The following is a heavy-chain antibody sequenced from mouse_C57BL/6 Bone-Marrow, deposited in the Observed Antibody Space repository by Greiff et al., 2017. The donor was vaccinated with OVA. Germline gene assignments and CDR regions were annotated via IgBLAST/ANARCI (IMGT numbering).Heavy chain of an antibody. Sequence: EVKLEESGGGLVQPGGSMKLSCAASGFTFRDAWMDWVRQSPEKGLEWVAEIRNKANNHATYYAESVKGRFTISRDDSKSSVYLQMNSVRAEDTGIYYCTRRHGSSHWYFDVWGTGTTVTVSS. V-gene: IGHV6-6*01. CDR1: GFTFRDAW. CDR3: TRRHGSSHWYFDV. CDR2: IRNKANNHAT. D-gene: IGHD1-1*01. J-gene: IGHJ1*03.